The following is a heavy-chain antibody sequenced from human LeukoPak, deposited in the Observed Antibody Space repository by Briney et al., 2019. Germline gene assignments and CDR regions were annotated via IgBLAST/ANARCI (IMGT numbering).Heavy chain of an antibody. CDR2: IYTSGST. V-gene: IGHV4-61*02. J-gene: IGHJ6*03. Sequence: SETLSLTCTVSGNSISSGDYYWSWIRQPAGKGLEWIGRIYTSGSTTYNPSLKSRVTISVDTSKNQFSLKLSSVTAADTAVYYCARVYSGYSYGYEGRSYYYYYMDVWGKGTTVTISS. CDR3: ARVYSGYSYGYEGRSYYYYYMDV. CDR1: GNSISSGDYY. D-gene: IGHD5-18*01.